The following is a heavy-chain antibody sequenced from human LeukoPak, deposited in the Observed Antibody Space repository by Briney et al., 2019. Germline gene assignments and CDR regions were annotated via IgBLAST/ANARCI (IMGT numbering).Heavy chain of an antibody. CDR1: GFTFTTFP. CDR2: ISYDGTDK. Sequence: GRSLRLSCAASGFTFTTFPMHWVRQPPGKGLEWVAVISYDGTDKYYADSVKGRFTISRDNSKNTLYLQMNSLRAEDTAVYYCAREGYCSSTSCYTGIPDYWGQGTLVTVSS. CDR3: AREGYCSSTSCYTGIPDY. V-gene: IGHV3-30*04. J-gene: IGHJ4*02. D-gene: IGHD2-2*02.